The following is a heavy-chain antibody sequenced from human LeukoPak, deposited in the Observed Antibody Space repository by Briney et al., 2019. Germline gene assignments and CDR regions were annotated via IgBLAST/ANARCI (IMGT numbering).Heavy chain of an antibody. D-gene: IGHD3-22*01. V-gene: IGHV3-23*01. CDR2: ISGSGGST. J-gene: IGHJ4*02. CDR3: AKRGVVIRVILVGFHKEAYYFDS. Sequence: GGSLRLSCAVSGITLSNYGMTWVRRAPGKGLEWVAGISGSGGSTNYADSVKGRFTISRDNPKNTLYLQMNSLRAEDTAVYFCAKRGVVIRVILVGFHKEAYYFDSWGQGALVTVSS. CDR1: GITLSNYG.